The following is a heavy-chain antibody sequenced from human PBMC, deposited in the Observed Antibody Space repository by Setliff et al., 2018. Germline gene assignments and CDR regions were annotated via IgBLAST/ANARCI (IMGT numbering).Heavy chain of an antibody. CDR3: ARMSGFLYMDV. Sequence: SETLSLTCTVSGGSISSDSHYWAWVRQPAGKGLELIGQIYSNGRTYYNPSLKSRLTISLDTSKNQFSLKLSSVTAADTAVYYCARMSGFLYMDVWGKGTTVTVSS. CDR2: IYSNGRT. J-gene: IGHJ6*03. CDR1: GGSISSDSHY. V-gene: IGHV4-61*09. D-gene: IGHD3-3*01.